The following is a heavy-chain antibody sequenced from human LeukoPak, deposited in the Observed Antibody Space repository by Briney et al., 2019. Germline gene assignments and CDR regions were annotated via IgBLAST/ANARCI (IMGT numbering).Heavy chain of an antibody. V-gene: IGHV4-39*01. J-gene: IGHJ5*02. CDR2: IYYSGST. CDR1: GGSISSSSYY. CDR3: ARPRNNWFDP. Sequence: PSETLSLTCTVSGGSISSSSYYWGWIRQPPGKGLEWIGSIYYSGSTYYNPSLKSRVTISVDTSKNQFSLKLSSVTAADTAVYYCARPRNNWFDPWGQGTLSPSPQ.